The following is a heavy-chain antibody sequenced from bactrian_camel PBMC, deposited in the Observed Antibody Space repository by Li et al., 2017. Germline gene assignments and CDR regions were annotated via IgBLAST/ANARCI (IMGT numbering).Heavy chain of an antibody. V-gene: IGHV3S5*01. CDR3: AADSPTARADVRTLYPNY. CDR2: MDSDGSA. J-gene: IGHJ4*01. CDR1: KHSYSSFC. D-gene: IGHD5*01. Sequence: HVQLVESGGGSVQAGGSLRLSCRASKHSYSSFCMGYFRQAPGKEREGLVVMDSDGSAKYAASVEGRFTISQDKSKNTLILQMDSLKPEDTAMYYCAADSPTARADVRTLYPNYLGQGTQVTVS.